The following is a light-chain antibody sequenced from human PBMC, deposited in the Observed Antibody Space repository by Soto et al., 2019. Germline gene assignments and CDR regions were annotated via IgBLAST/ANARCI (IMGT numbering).Light chain of an antibody. V-gene: IGLV4-69*01. J-gene: IGLJ2*01. CDR1: SGHSTYS. CDR2: VNSDGSH. CDR3: QTWGTGIPV. Sequence: QPVLTQSPSASASLGASVKLTCTLTSGHSTYSIAWHQQQPEKGPRYLMKVNSDGSHFKGDGIPDRFSGSSSGAERFLTISSLQSEDEADYYCQTWGTGIPVFGGGTKVTVL.